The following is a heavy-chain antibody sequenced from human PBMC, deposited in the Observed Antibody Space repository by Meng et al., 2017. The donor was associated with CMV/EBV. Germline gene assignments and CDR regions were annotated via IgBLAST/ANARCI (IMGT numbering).Heavy chain of an antibody. J-gene: IGHJ4*02. CDR3: ARVTSRVAGAFDY. Sequence: GQVQESGPGLVKPSQTLSLTCTVSGGSISRGDYYWSWIRQPPGKGLEWIGYIYYSGSTYYNPSLKSRVTISVDTSKNQFSLKLSSVTAADTAVYYCARVTSRVAGAFDYWGQGTLVTVFS. CDR1: GGSISRGDYY. V-gene: IGHV4-30-4*08. CDR2: IYYSGST. D-gene: IGHD1-14*01.